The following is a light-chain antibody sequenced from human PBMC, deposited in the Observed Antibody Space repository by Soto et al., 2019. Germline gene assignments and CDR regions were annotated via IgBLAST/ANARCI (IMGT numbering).Light chain of an antibody. CDR2: AAS. J-gene: IGKJ4*01. CDR1: QGITSW. Sequence: DIQMTQSPSSVSASVGDSLTITCRASQGITSWVAWYQHKPGRAPKLLIYAASRLQSGVPSRFSGSGSGTDFTLTISSLKPEDFGTYYCQQTSSFPLTLGGGTKVEIK. CDR3: QQTSSFPLT. V-gene: IGKV1-12*01.